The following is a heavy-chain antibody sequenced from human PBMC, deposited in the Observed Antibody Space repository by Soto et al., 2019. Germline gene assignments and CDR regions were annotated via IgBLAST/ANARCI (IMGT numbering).Heavy chain of an antibody. Sequence: QVQLVESGGGVVQPETSLRLSCAASGFTFTKYAMHWGRQAPGKGLEWVALIWYDGSQNYYADSVKGRFTISRDDSKNTVYLQMNSLRAEDTAVYYCGKDDTSGSYYVTHWGQGTLVTVSS. J-gene: IGHJ4*02. D-gene: IGHD3-22*01. CDR2: IWYDGSQN. CDR1: GFTFTKYA. CDR3: GKDDTSGSYYVTH. V-gene: IGHV3-30*18.